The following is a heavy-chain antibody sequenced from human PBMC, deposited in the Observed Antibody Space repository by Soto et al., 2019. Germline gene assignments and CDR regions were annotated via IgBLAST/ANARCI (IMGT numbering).Heavy chain of an antibody. CDR2: ISYDGSNK. D-gene: IGHD3-10*01. J-gene: IGHJ6*02. V-gene: IGHV3-30-3*01. CDR1: GFTFSSYA. Sequence: GGSLRLSCAASGFTFSSYAMHWVRQAPGKGLEWVAVISYDGSNKYYADSVKGRFTISRDNSKNTLYLQMNSLRAEDTAVYYCARDSSTMARFAYYYGMDVWGQGTTVTVSS. CDR3: ARDSSTMARFAYYYGMDV.